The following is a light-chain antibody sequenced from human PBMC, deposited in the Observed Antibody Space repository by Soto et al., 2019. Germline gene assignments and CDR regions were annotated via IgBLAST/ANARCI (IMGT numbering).Light chain of an antibody. V-gene: IGKV1-12*01. J-gene: IGKJ4*01. CDR3: QQANSFPLT. Sequence: DIQMTQSPSSVSASVGDRVTITCRASQGISSLLAWYQQKPGKAPNLLIHTASSLQSGVPSRFSGSGSGTDFTLPISSLQPEDFATYYRQQANSFPLTFGGGTKVEIK. CDR2: TAS. CDR1: QGISSL.